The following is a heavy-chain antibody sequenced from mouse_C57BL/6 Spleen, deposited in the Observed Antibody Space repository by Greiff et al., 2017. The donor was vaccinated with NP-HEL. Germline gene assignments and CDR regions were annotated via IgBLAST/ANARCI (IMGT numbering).Heavy chain of an antibody. Sequence: QVQLQQSGAELVMPGASVKLSCKASGYTFTSYWMHWVKQRPGQGLEWIGEIDPSDSYTNYNQKFKGKSTLTVDKSSSTAYMQLSSLTSEDSAVYYCARKGRLLSFDYWGQGTTLTVSS. D-gene: IGHD1-1*01. J-gene: IGHJ2*01. CDR3: ARKGRLLSFDY. CDR1: GYTFTSYW. CDR2: IDPSDSYT. V-gene: IGHV1-69*01.